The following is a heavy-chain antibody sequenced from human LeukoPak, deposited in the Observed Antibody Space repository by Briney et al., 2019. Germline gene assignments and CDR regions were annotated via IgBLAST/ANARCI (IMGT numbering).Heavy chain of an antibody. V-gene: IGHV4-30-2*01. J-gene: IGHJ3*02. CDR3: ASQTYYYDSSGYYGGAFDI. D-gene: IGHD3-22*01. Sequence: SETLSLTCAVSGGSISSDGYSWSWIRQPPGKGLEWIGYIYHSGSTYYNPSLKSRVTISVDRSKNQFSLKLSSVTAADTAVYYCASQTYYYDSSGYYGGAFDIWGQGTMVTVSS. CDR2: IYHSGST. CDR1: GGSISSDGYS.